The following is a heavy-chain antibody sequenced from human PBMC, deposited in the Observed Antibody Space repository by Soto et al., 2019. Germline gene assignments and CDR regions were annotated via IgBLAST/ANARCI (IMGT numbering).Heavy chain of an antibody. CDR1: GXAFNNFA. Sequence: LRLSFAASGXAFNNFAIHWARQTPAKGLEWVAVISFDGVSDFYVDSVKGRFTVSRDDSKNTVYLQMDNLRLEDTAIYYCARDAVSGSYYLGYFDYWGQGSLVTVSS. V-gene: IGHV3-30-3*01. CDR3: ARDAVSGSYYLGYFDY. J-gene: IGHJ4*02. D-gene: IGHD1-26*01. CDR2: ISFDGVSD.